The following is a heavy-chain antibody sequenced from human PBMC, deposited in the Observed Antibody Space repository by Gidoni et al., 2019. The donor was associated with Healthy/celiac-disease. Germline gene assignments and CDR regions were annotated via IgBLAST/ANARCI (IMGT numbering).Heavy chain of an antibody. J-gene: IGHJ3*02. V-gene: IGHV4-31*03. CDR3: ARVQGYSSGWYSAFDI. CDR2: FYYSGST. D-gene: IGHD6-19*01. CDR1: GGSISSVGYY. Sequence: QLQLQESGPGLVKPSQHLSLTCTVSGGSISSVGYYWRWIRQHPGTGLELLGYFYYSGSTYYNPSLKSRVTISVDTSKNQFSLRLSAVTAADTAVYCCARVQGYSSGWYSAFDIWGQGTMVTVSS.